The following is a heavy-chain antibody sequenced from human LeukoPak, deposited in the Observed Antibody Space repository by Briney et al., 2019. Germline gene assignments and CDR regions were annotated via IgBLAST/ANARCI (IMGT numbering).Heavy chain of an antibody. CDR1: GLTFDDYA. CDR3: AKASGSYLGDNYFDY. Sequence: GGSLRLSCAASGLTFDDYAMHWVRQAPGKGLEWVSGISWNSGRIAYADSVKGRFTISRDNAKNSLYLQMNSLRAEDMALYYCAKASGSYLGDNYFDYWGQGTLVTVSS. CDR2: ISWNSGRI. J-gene: IGHJ4*02. V-gene: IGHV3-9*03. D-gene: IGHD3-10*01.